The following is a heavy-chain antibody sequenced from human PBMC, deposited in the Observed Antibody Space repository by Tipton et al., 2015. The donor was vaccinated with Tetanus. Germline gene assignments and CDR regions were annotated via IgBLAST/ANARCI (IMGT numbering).Heavy chain of an antibody. CDR2: ISGSGGST. D-gene: IGHD4-23*01. CDR1: GFTFSSYA. CDR3: AKVQTQGITVVSPNAFDI. Sequence: GSLRLSCAASGFTFSSYAMSWVRQAPGKGLEWVSAISGSGGSTYYADSVKGRFTISRDNSKNTLYLQMNSLRAEDTAVYYCAKVQTQGITVVSPNAFDIWGQGTMVTVSS. V-gene: IGHV3-23*01. J-gene: IGHJ3*02.